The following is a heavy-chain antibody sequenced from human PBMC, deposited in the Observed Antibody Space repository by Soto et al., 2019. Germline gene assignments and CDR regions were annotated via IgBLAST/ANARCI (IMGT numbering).Heavy chain of an antibody. V-gene: IGHV4-34*01. J-gene: IGHJ4*02. CDR1: GGSFSGYY. CDR2: INHSGST. D-gene: IGHD3-10*01. Sequence: QVQLQQWGAGLLKPSETLSLTCAVYGGSFSGYYWSWIRQPPGKGLEWIGEINHSGSTNYNPSLNGRVTLSVDTSKNQFSLKLSSVTAADTAVYYCARRDYYGSGSYSPYFDYWGQGTLVTVSS. CDR3: ARRDYYGSGSYSPYFDY.